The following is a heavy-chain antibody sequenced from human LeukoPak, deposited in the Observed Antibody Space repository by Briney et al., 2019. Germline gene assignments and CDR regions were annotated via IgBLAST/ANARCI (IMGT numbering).Heavy chain of an antibody. J-gene: IGHJ4*02. CDR3: ARHARIQLHFDY. V-gene: IGHV4-4*09. D-gene: IGHD5-18*01. Sequence: SETLSLTCTVSGRSISSYYWSWIRQPPGKGLEWIGYIYTSGSTNYNPSLKSRVTISVDTSKNQFSLKLSSVTAADTAVYYCARHARIQLHFDYWGQGTLVTVSS. CDR1: GRSISSYY. CDR2: IYTSGST.